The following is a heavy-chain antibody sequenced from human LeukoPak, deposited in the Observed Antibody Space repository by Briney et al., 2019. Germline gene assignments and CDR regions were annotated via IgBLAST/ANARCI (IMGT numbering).Heavy chain of an antibody. V-gene: IGHV4-34*01. D-gene: IGHD2-2*01. J-gene: IGHJ6*02. Sequence: SETLSLTCAVYGGSFSGYYWSWIRQPPGKGLEWIGEINHSGSTNYNPSLKSRVTISVDTSKNQFPLKLSSVTAADTAVYYCARGRRVVVVPAPRNYYYYYGMDVWGQGTTVTVSS. CDR1: GGSFSGYY. CDR2: INHSGST. CDR3: ARGRRVVVVPAPRNYYYYYGMDV.